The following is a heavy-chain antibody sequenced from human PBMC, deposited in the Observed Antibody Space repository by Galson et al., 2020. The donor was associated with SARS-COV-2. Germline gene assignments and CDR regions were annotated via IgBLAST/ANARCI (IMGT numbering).Heavy chain of an antibody. CDR1: GYSFTSYW. D-gene: IGHD6-6*01. CDR2: IDPSDAHT. J-gene: IGHJ4*02. V-gene: IGHV5-10-1*01. Sequence: HGESPKISCKGSGYSFTSYWISWVRQMPGKGLEWMGRIDPSDAHTNYSPSFQGHVTISADKSISTAYLQWSSLKASDTAMYYCATCEYSSSSSARWGQGTLVAVSA. CDR3: ATCEYSSSSSAR.